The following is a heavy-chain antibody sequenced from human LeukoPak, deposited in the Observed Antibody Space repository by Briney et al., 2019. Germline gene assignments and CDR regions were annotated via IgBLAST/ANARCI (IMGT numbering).Heavy chain of an antibody. D-gene: IGHD5-18*01. CDR3: ARSPGLDTAVVNRP. J-gene: IGHJ5*02. V-gene: IGHV1-2*02. CDR1: GYTFTGYY. Sequence: ASVKVSCKTSGYTFTGYYIHWVRQAPGQGLEWMGWINPNSGGTNYAQNFQGRVTMTRDTSINTAYMELGRLRSDDTAVYYCARSPGLDTAVVNRPWGQGTLIAVSS. CDR2: INPNSGGT.